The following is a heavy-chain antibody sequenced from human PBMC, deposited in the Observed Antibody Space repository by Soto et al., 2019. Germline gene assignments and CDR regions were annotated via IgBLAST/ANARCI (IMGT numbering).Heavy chain of an antibody. Sequence: EVQLVESGGGLVQPGGSLRLSCAASGFSFSDYWMNWVRQAPGKGLVWVSRIDSDGTSTSYADSVKGRFTISRDNAKNTRYLQMNSLRAEDTAVYYCAKSNWFDPWGQGTLGIVSS. J-gene: IGHJ5*02. CDR1: GFSFSDYW. V-gene: IGHV3-74*01. CDR2: IDSDGTST. CDR3: AKSNWFDP.